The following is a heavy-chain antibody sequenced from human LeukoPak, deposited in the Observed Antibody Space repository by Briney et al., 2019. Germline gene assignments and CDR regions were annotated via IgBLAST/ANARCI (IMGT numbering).Heavy chain of an antibody. Sequence: GGSLKLSCAASGFTFDDHGMSWVRQVPGKGLEWVAGINWDGGSTGYGDSVKGRFTISRDNAKNSLYLQMNSLRAEDTALYYCAKDKSDCSGGSCYAYDAFDIWGQGTMVTVSS. CDR2: INWDGGST. CDR1: GFTFDDHG. CDR3: AKDKSDCSGGSCYAYDAFDI. D-gene: IGHD2-15*01. J-gene: IGHJ3*02. V-gene: IGHV3-20*04.